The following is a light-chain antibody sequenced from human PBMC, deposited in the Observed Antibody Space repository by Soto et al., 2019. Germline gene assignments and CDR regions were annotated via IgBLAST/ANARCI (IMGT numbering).Light chain of an antibody. V-gene: IGKV3-15*01. CDR3: QHYTNWPLIT. Sequence: EIVVTQSPATLSVSPGERATLSCRASQRISNTVAWYQQKRGQAPSLLIYGTSTRATGIPARFSGSGAGTEFRLTISSLQPEDFAVYYCQHYTNWPLITFGGGTKVEIK. J-gene: IGKJ4*01. CDR1: QRISNT. CDR2: GTS.